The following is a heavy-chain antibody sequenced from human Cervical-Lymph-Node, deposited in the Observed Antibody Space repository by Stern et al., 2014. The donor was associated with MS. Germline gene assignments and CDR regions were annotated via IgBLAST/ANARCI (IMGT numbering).Heavy chain of an antibody. J-gene: IGHJ4*02. V-gene: IGHV1-2*02. Sequence: VQLVESGAEVKKPGASAKVSCKASGYSFSKYYVNWVRLAPGQGLEWVGWINPSSGGTTLAQNFQCRVTITRETSISTAYMELTWLRSDDTAVYYCARGRGRFMALFDSWGQGTLVTVSS. CDR3: ARGRGRFMALFDS. D-gene: IGHD3-3*01. CDR1: GYSFSKYY. CDR2: INPSSGGT.